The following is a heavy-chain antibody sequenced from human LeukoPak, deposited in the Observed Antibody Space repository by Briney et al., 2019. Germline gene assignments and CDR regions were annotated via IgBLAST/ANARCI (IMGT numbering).Heavy chain of an antibody. Sequence: PSETLSLTCTVSGGSISSGGYYWSWIRQHPGKGLEWIGYIYYSGSTYYNPSLKSRVTISVDTSKNQFSLKPSSVTAADTAVYYCARAGSVVPAANWFDPWGQGTLVTVSS. J-gene: IGHJ5*02. CDR1: GGSISSGGYY. V-gene: IGHV4-31*03. CDR2: IYYSGST. CDR3: ARAGSVVPAANWFDP. D-gene: IGHD2-2*01.